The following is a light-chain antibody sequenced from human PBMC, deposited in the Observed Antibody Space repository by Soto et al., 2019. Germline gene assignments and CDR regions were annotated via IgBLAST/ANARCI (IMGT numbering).Light chain of an antibody. CDR1: SSDVGGYNY. V-gene: IGLV2-14*01. CDR3: SSYTSSSTYV. Sequence: SVLTQPASVSGSPGQSITISCTGTSSDVGGYNYVSWYQQHPGKAPKLMIYEVSNRPSGISNRFSGSKSGNTASLTISGLQAEDETDYYCSSYTSSSTYVFGTGTKVIAL. J-gene: IGLJ1*01. CDR2: EVS.